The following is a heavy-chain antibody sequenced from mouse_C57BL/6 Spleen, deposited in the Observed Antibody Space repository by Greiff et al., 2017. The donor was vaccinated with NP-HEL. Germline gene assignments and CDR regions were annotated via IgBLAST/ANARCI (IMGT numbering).Heavy chain of an antibody. V-gene: IGHV5-4*01. J-gene: IGHJ4*01. CDR1: GFTFSSYA. D-gene: IGHD2-4*01. CDR3: ARKGGLRREAMDY. Sequence: VVESGGGLVKPGGSLKLSCAASGFTFSSYAMSWVRQTPEKRLEWVATISDGGSYTYYPDNVKGRFTISRDNAKNNLYLQMSHLKSEDTAMYYCARKGGLRREAMDYWGQGTSVTVSS. CDR2: ISDGGSYT.